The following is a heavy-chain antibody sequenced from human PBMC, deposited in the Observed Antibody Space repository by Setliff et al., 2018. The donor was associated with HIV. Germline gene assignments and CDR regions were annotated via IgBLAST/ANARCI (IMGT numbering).Heavy chain of an antibody. Sequence: SETLSLTCNVSGDSISSHSWTWIRQPPGKGLEWIGSTDYSGRNDKKTSLRSRLRMSIDTSKNQFYVNLFSVTAADTAIYYCARVFYDSGGFFTTAGPLYLDLWGRGTLVTVSS. CDR2: TDYSGRN. J-gene: IGHJ2*01. V-gene: IGHV4-59*11. D-gene: IGHD3-22*01. CDR3: ARVFYDSGGFFTTAGPLYLDL. CDR1: GDSISSHS.